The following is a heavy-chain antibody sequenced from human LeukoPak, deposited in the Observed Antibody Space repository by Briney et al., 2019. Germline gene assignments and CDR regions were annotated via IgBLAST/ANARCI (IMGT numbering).Heavy chain of an antibody. CDR3: ARQGQGYYYDSSGYYRHDY. V-gene: IGHV3-21*01. Sequence: GGSLRLSCAASGFTFSSYNMNWVRQAPGKGLEWVSSISSSSSYIYYADSVKGRFTISRDNAKNSLYLQMNSLRAEDTAVYYCARQGQGYYYDSSGYYRHDYWGQGTLVTVSS. CDR2: ISSSSSYI. J-gene: IGHJ4*02. CDR1: GFTFSSYN. D-gene: IGHD3-22*01.